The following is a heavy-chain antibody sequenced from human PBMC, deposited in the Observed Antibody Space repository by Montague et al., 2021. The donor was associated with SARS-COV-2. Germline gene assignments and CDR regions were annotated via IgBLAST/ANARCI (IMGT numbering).Heavy chain of an antibody. CDR1: GASIMGYH. Sequence: SETLSLTCGVSGASIMGYHWSWVRKPPGRGLEWIGDVRDRGTTNYNPSLNNRITISIDTSKAQFSLILTSVDAADTAVYYCARFFRVGTSSAFDHWGQGILVTVSS. D-gene: IGHD3-10*01. V-gene: IGHV4-59*08. CDR3: ARFFRVGTSSAFDH. CDR2: VRDRGTT. J-gene: IGHJ5*02.